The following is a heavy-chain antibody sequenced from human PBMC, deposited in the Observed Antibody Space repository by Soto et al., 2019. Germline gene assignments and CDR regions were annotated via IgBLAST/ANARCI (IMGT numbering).Heavy chain of an antibody. CDR2: INSDGSST. D-gene: IGHD3-3*01. CDR1: GFTFSSYW. CDR3: ARGITYYDFWSGSIVDY. J-gene: IGHJ4*02. Sequence: GSLRLSCAASGFTFSSYWMHWVRQAPGKGLVWVSRINSDGSSTSYADSVKGRFTISRDNAKNTLYLQMNSLRAEDTAVYYCARGITYYDFWSGSIVDYWGQGTLVTVSS. V-gene: IGHV3-74*01.